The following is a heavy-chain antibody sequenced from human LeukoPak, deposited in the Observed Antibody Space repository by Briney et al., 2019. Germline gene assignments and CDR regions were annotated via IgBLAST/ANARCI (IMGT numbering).Heavy chain of an antibody. CDR2: IYYSRST. Sequence: SETLSLTCTVSGGSISSYYWSWIRQPPGKGLEWIGYIYYSRSTNYNPSLKSRFTIPVDTSKNQFSLKLSSVTAADTAVYYCAREGLGYCTNGVCYETNYYYYYYMDVWGKGTTVTVS. CDR3: AREGLGYCTNGVCYETNYYYYYYMDV. V-gene: IGHV4-59*01. CDR1: GGSISSYY. D-gene: IGHD2-8*01. J-gene: IGHJ6*03.